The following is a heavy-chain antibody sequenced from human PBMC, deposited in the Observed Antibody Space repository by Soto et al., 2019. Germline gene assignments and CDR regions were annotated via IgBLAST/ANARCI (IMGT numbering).Heavy chain of an antibody. V-gene: IGHV1-18*04. J-gene: IGHJ5*02. D-gene: IGHD2-21*01. CDR2: ITTYSGHT. CDR3: ARVSSRRYSPPHCFDT. Sequence: ASVKVSCKASGYTFTGYFMHWVRQAPGQGLEWMGLITTYSGHTSYSPSLQGRVSMTRDTATSTAYMELKSLRADDTAVYYCARVSSRRYSPPHCFDTWGQGTLVTVSS. CDR1: GYTFTGYF.